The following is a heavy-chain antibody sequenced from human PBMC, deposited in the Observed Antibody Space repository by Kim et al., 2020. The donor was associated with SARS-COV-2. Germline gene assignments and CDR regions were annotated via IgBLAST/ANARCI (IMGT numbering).Heavy chain of an antibody. V-gene: IGHV3-48*03. D-gene: IGHD3-16*01. Sequence: GGSLRLSCAASGFTFSSYEMNWVRQAPGKGLEWVSYISSSGNTINYADSVKGRFIISRDNAKNSLYLQMNSLTAEDTAVYYCARAGGNIPEYWGQGTLVTVSS. CDR1: GFTFSSYE. CDR2: ISSSGNTI. J-gene: IGHJ4*02. CDR3: ARAGGNIPEY.